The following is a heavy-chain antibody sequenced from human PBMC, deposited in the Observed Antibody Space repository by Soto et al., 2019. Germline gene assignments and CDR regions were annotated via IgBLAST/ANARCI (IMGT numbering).Heavy chain of an antibody. CDR2: INHSGST. Sequence: SETLSLTCAVYGGPFSGYYWSWIRQPPGKGLEWIGEINHSGSTNYNPSLKSRVTISVDTSKNQFSLKLSSVTAADTAVYYCARDESIAARPDVPYFDYWGQGTLVTVSS. CDR1: GGPFSGYY. CDR3: ARDESIAARPDVPYFDY. V-gene: IGHV4-34*01. J-gene: IGHJ4*02. D-gene: IGHD6-6*01.